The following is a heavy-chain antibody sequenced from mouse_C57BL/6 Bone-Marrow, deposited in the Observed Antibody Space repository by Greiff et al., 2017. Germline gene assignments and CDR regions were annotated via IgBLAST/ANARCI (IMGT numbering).Heavy chain of an antibody. D-gene: IGHD2-5*01. CDR1: GYTFTSYW. CDR3: ARSAYYSNYVSWFAY. J-gene: IGHJ3*01. Sequence: QVQLQQPGAELVRPGSSVKLSCKASGYTFTSYWMHWVKQRPIQGLEWIGNIDPSDSETHYNQKFKDKATLTVDKSSSTAYMKLSSLTSEDSSVYYSARSAYYSNYVSWFAYWGQGTLVTVSA. CDR2: IDPSDSET. V-gene: IGHV1-52*01.